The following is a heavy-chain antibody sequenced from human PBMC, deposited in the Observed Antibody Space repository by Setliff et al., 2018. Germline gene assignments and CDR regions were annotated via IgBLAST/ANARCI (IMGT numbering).Heavy chain of an antibody. D-gene: IGHD1-26*01. J-gene: IGHJ3*02. CDR2: IYTSGST. CDR1: GGSFSGYY. Sequence: SETLSLTCAVYGGSFSGYYWSWIRQPAGKGLEWIGGIYTSGSTNYNPSLKSRVTMSVDTSKNQFSLKLSSVTAADTAVYYCARKGISALSGAFDMWGQGTMVTVSS. V-gene: IGHV4-59*10. CDR3: ARKGISALSGAFDM.